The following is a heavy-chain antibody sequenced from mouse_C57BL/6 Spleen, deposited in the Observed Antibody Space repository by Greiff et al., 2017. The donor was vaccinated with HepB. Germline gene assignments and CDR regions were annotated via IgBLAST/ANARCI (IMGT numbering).Heavy chain of an antibody. CDR3: AVCYGSSPLAY. D-gene: IGHD1-1*01. Sequence: VQLQQSGAELVKPGASVKLSCKASGYTFTSYWMQWVKQRPGQGLEWIGEIDPSDSYTNYNQKFKGKATLTVDTSSSTAYMQLSSLTSEDSAVYYCAVCYGSSPLAYWGQGTLVTVSA. J-gene: IGHJ3*01. CDR2: IDPSDSYT. V-gene: IGHV1-50*01. CDR1: GYTFTSYW.